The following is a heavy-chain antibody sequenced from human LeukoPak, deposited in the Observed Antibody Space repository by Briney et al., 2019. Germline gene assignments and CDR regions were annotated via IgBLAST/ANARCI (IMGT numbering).Heavy chain of an antibody. D-gene: IGHD5-12*01. Sequence: GGSLRLSCTASGFTLSCCAIHWVRQAPGKGLEWVAVVSPDGRDKYYADSVEGRFTISRDNSKSTVYLQMNSLRAEDTAVYYCARVRATFSPHFDNWGQGTLVTVSS. CDR1: GFTLSCCA. V-gene: IGHV3-30-3*01. J-gene: IGHJ4*02. CDR2: VSPDGRDK. CDR3: ARVRATFSPHFDN.